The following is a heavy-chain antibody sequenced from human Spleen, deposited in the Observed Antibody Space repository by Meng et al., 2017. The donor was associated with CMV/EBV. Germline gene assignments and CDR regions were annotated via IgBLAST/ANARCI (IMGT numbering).Heavy chain of an antibody. D-gene: IGHD5-24*01. V-gene: IGHV1-69*10. CDR1: GDTLNSHA. J-gene: IGHJ5*02. CDR2: IIPILGIT. CDR3: AREVRDLQAFDP. Sequence: GKASGDTLNSHAFSWVRQAPGQGLEWKGGIIPILGITNYAQKFQGRVTITADKSTSTAYMELSSLRSEDTAIYYCAREVRDLQAFDPWGQGTLVTVSS.